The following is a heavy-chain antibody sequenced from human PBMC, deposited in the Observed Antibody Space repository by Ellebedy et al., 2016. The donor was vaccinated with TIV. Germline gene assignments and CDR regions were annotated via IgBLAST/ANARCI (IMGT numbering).Heavy chain of an antibody. J-gene: IGHJ4*02. Sequence: GGSLRLXXAASGFTFSSYSMNCVRQAPGKGLEWVSSISSSGNYIYYADSVKGRFTISRDNARNSLYLQMNSLRAEDTAVYYCANVGATYAYWGQGTLVTVSS. D-gene: IGHD1-26*01. V-gene: IGHV3-21*01. CDR1: GFTFSSYS. CDR3: ANVGATYAY. CDR2: ISSSGNYI.